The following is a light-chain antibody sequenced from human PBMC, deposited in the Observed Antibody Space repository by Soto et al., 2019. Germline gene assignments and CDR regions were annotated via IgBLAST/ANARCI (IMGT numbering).Light chain of an antibody. Sequence: EIVLTQSPGTLSLSPGERATLSCRASQSISRGYLAWYQENPGQPPRLLIYGVSNRHTGIPDRFSGSGSGTDFTLTISRLEPEDFAAYYCQKYDSSRITFGQGTRLEI. V-gene: IGKV3-20*01. CDR1: QSISRGY. J-gene: IGKJ5*01. CDR2: GVS. CDR3: QKYDSSRIT.